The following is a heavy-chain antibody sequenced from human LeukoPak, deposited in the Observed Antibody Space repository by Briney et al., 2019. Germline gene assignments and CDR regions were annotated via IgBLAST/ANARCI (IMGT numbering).Heavy chain of an antibody. CDR3: AKGAYYYDSSGYRLGY. CDR1: GFTFSNYV. Sequence: GGSLRLSCAASGFTFSNYVMNWVRQAPGKGLEWVTFIQKDGGSKFYADSVKGRFTISRDNSKNTLYLQMNSLRAEDTAVYYCAKGAYYYDSSGYRLGYWGQGTLVTVSS. D-gene: IGHD3-22*01. CDR2: IQKDGGSK. V-gene: IGHV3-30*02. J-gene: IGHJ4*02.